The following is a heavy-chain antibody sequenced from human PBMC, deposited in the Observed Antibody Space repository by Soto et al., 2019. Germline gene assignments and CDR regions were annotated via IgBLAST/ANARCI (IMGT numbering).Heavy chain of an antibody. CDR1: GYTFTGYY. J-gene: IGHJ3*02. Sequence: WASVKVSCKASGYTFTGYYMHWVRQAPGQGLEWMGWINPNSGGTNYAQKFQGWVTMTRDTSISTAYMELSRLRSDDTAVYYCASGTGTALGAFDIWGQGTMVTVSS. V-gene: IGHV1-2*04. D-gene: IGHD1-1*01. CDR3: ASGTGTALGAFDI. CDR2: INPNSGGT.